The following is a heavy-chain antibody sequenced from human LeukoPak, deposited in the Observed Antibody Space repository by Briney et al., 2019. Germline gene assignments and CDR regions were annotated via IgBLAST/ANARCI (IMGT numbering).Heavy chain of an antibody. Sequence: PSESLSLTCTVSGGSISSSSYYWGWIRQPPGKGLEWIGSIYYSGSTYYNPSLKSRVTISVDTSKNQFSLKLSSVTAADTAVYYCARDKEQWLGPTQDFDYWGQGTLVTVSS. CDR1: GGSISSSSYY. CDR3: ARDKEQWLGPTQDFDY. V-gene: IGHV4-39*07. CDR2: IYYSGST. J-gene: IGHJ4*02. D-gene: IGHD6-19*01.